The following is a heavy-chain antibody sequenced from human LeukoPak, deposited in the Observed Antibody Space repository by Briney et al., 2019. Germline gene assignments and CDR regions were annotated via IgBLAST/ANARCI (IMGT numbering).Heavy chain of an antibody. V-gene: IGHV4-39*01. J-gene: IGHJ4*02. Sequence: ASETLSLTCTVSGGSISSSSYYWGWIRQPPGKGLEWIGSIYYSGSTYYNPSLKSRVTISVDTSKNQFSLKLSSVTAADTAVYYCARLPTVTFFDYWGQGTLVTVSS. D-gene: IGHD4-17*01. CDR3: ARLPTVTFFDY. CDR2: IYYSGST. CDR1: GGSISSSSYY.